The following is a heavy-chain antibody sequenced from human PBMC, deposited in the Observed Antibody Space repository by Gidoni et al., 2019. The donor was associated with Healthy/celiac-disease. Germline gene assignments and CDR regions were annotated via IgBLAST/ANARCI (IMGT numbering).Heavy chain of an antibody. CDR1: GFPFSNAW. Sequence: EVQLVESGGGLVKPGGSLRLSCAASGFPFSNAWMSWVRQAPGKGLEWVGRIKSKTDGGTTDYAAPVKGRFTISRDDSKNTLYLQMNSLKTEDTAVYYCTTGYDSSGPPGEAFDIWGQGTMVTVSS. D-gene: IGHD6-19*01. V-gene: IGHV3-15*01. J-gene: IGHJ3*02. CDR2: IKSKTDGGTT. CDR3: TTGYDSSGPPGEAFDI.